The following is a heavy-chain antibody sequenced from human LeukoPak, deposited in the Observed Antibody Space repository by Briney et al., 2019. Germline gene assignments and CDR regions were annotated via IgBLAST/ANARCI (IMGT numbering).Heavy chain of an antibody. D-gene: IGHD2-15*01. CDR1: GFTFSSYA. CDR3: ARDGVVVVADYYYYMDV. J-gene: IGHJ6*03. CDR2: ISGSGGST. Sequence: GGSLRLSCAASGFTFSSYAMSWVRQAPGKGLEWVSAISGSGGSTYYADSVKGRFTISRDNSKNTLYLQMNSLRAEDTAVYYCARDGVVVVADYYYYMDVWGKGTTVTVSS. V-gene: IGHV3-23*01.